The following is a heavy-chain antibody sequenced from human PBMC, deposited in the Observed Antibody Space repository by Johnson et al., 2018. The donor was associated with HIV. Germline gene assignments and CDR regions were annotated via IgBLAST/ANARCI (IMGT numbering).Heavy chain of an antibody. J-gene: IGHJ3*02. D-gene: IGHD1-26*01. CDR2: IWYDGSNK. Sequence: QMLLVESGGGAVQPGRSLRLSCAASGFTFSSYGMHWVRQAPGKGLEWVAVIWYDGSNKYYAAYVKGRFTISRDNSKNTLYLQMESLRVEDTAIYYCAKAWELLGRRAALDIWGQGTMVTVSS. CDR1: GFTFSSYG. V-gene: IGHV3-33*06. CDR3: AKAWELLGRRAALDI.